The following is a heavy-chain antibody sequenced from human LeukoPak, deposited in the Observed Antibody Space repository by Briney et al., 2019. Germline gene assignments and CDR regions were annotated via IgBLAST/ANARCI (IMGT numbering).Heavy chain of an antibody. CDR2: ISGSGGST. D-gene: IGHD6-6*01. J-gene: IGHJ4*02. CDR3: AKDLRVYSSSH. Sequence: GGSLRLSCAASGFTFSSYAMSWVRQAPGEGLEWVSAISGSGGSTYYADSVKGRVTISRDNSKNTLYLQMNSLRAEDTAVYDCAKDLRVYSSSHWGQGTLVTVSS. CDR1: GFTFSSYA. V-gene: IGHV3-23*01.